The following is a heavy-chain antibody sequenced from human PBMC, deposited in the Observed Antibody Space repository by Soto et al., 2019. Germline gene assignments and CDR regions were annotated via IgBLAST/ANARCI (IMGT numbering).Heavy chain of an antibody. J-gene: IGHJ6*02. V-gene: IGHV3-64*01. CDR3: ARDSSSWYGPRYYYYGMDV. CDR2: ISSNGGST. CDR1: GFTFSSYA. Sequence: EVQLVESGGGLVQPGGSLRLSCAASGFTFSSYAMHWVRQAPGKGPEYVSAISSNGGSTYYANSVKGRFTISRDNSKNTLYLQMGSLRAEDMAVYYCARDSSSWYGPRYYYYGMDVWGQGTTVTVSS. D-gene: IGHD6-13*01.